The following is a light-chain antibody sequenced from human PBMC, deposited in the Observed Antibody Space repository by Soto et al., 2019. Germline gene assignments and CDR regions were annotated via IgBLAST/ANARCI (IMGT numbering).Light chain of an antibody. CDR3: QSYDSGLSGVV. V-gene: IGLV1-40*01. CDR1: SSNIWAGYD. Sequence: QSVLTQPPSVSGAPGQRVTISCTGSSSNIWAGYDVHWYQQLPGTAPKLLIYGNSNRPSGVPDRFSGSKSGTSASLAITGLQAEDEADYYCQSYDSGLSGVVFGGGTKLTVL. CDR2: GNS. J-gene: IGLJ2*01.